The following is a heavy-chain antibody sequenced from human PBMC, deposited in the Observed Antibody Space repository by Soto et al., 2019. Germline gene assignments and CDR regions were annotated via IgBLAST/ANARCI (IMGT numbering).Heavy chain of an antibody. D-gene: IGHD3-22*01. CDR2: ISAFNGKT. J-gene: IGHJ4*01. CDR1: GYTFNIYG. CDR3: ATERVRKSSGFFSFDY. V-gene: IGHV1-18*01. Sequence: QIKLVPSGAEVKKPGASVKVYCKASGYTFNIYGINWVRQAPGQGLEWMGWISAFNGKTNYAQNVQGRVTMTTDTTTCTAYLELRILRSDDTAVDFWATERVRKSSGFFSFDYWCHGTLGTVSS.